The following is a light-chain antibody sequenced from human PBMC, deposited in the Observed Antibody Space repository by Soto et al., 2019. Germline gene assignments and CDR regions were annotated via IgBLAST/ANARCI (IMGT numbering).Light chain of an antibody. CDR1: ETVDGW. CDR3: QQYSSYPYT. J-gene: IGKJ2*01. CDR2: EAS. Sequence: DVQLTQSPSTVSASVGDRVTITCRASETVDGWLAWYQQKPVKAPNLLISEASTLQSGVSSRFSGSGSETDFTLTVSSLQPGDSATYYCQQYSSYPYTFGQGTRLESK. V-gene: IGKV1-5*03.